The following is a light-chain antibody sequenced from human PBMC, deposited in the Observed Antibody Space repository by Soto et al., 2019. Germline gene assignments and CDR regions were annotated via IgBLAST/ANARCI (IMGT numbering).Light chain of an antibody. J-gene: IGLJ2*01. CDR2: LNSDGSH. CDR3: QTWGTGIRV. V-gene: IGLV4-69*01. CDR1: SGHSSYA. Sequence: QPVLTQSPSASASRGASVKLTCTLSSGHSSYAIAWHQQQPEKGPRYLMKLNSDGSHSKGDGIPDRFSGSSSGAERYLTISSLQSEDEAVYYCQTWGTGIRVFGGGTKLTVL.